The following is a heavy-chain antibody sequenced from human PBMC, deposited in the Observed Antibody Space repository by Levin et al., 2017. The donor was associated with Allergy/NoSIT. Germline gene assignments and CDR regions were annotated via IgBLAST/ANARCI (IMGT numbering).Heavy chain of an antibody. Sequence: PGGSLRLSCAASGFSFSSYSMTWVRQAPGKGLEWVSSISSSTTYIYYADSVKGRFTLSRDNTKTSLYLQMSSLRAEDTAVYYCARDRRKVNLDGMDDWGQGTTVTVSS. J-gene: IGHJ6*02. D-gene: IGHD1-14*01. CDR3: ARDRRKVNLDGMDD. CDR1: GFSFSSYS. V-gene: IGHV3-21*01. CDR2: ISSSTTYI.